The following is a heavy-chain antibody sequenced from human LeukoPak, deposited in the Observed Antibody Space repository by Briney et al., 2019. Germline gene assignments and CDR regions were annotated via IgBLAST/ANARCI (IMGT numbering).Heavy chain of an antibody. Sequence: SETLSLTCTVSGGSISSGGYCWGWVRQPPGKGLEWIGYIYHSGSTYYNPSLKSRVTISVDRSKNQFSLKLSSVTAADTAVYYCARDLGARTDIDYWGQGTLVTVSS. V-gene: IGHV4-30-2*01. CDR1: GGSISSGGYC. J-gene: IGHJ4*02. CDR2: IYHSGST. CDR3: ARDLGARTDIDY. D-gene: IGHD3-10*01.